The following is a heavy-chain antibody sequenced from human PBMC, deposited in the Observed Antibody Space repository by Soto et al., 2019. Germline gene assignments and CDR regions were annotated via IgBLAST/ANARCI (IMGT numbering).Heavy chain of an antibody. CDR2: IIPIFDAA. CDR1: GGTFGRYS. D-gene: IGHD3-16*01. J-gene: IGHJ6*02. V-gene: IGHV1-69*01. Sequence: QVQLVQSGAEVKKPGSSVKVSCKASGGTFGRYSIAWVRQAPGQGLEWIGGIIPIFDAAKYSQKFRGRVTITADESASTAELELSSLRSADRAVYFCARIVGDTDMSTGTYGLDVWGQGTTVTVAS. CDR3: ARIVGDTDMSTGTYGLDV.